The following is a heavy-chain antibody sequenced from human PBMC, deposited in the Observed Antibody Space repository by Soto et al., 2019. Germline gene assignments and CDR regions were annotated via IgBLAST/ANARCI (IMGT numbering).Heavy chain of an antibody. V-gene: IGHV2-5*02. CDR1: GFSLSTRGVG. Sequence: QITLKESGPTRVKPTQTLTLTCTFSGFSLSTRGVGVGWIRQPPGQALEWLGFIYWDDDKRYSPSLRSRLTITKDTSKKQVVLTMPNVDPVDTATYYCAHRFYPYVHDWDWGMFDYWGQGTLVTVSS. J-gene: IGHJ4*02. CDR3: AHRFYPYVHDWDWGMFDY. D-gene: IGHD3-9*01. CDR2: IYWDDDK.